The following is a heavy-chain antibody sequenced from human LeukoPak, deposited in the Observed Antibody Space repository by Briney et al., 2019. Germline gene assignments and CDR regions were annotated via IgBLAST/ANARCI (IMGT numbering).Heavy chain of an antibody. D-gene: IGHD3-10*01. CDR2: IRYDGSNK. CDR3: AKDPQWFGDFYYYYYMDV. CDR1: GFTFSSYG. J-gene: IGHJ6*03. V-gene: IGHV3-30*02. Sequence: GGSLRLSCAASGFTFSSYGMHWVRQAPGKGLEWVAFIRYDGSNKYYADSVKGRFTISRDNSKNTLYLQMNSLRAEDTAVYYCAKDPQWFGDFYYYYYMDVWGKGTTVTISS.